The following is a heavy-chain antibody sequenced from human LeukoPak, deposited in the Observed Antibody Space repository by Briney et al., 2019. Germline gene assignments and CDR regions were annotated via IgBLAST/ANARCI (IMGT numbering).Heavy chain of an antibody. D-gene: IGHD3-22*01. CDR3: ARQEGLGSGYYL. J-gene: IGHJ4*02. Sequence: PSETLSLTCAVSGYSISSGYYWGWIRQPPGEGVEGIGSIYHSGSTYYNPSLKSRVTISVDTSKNQFSLKLSSVTAADTAVYYCARQEGLGSGYYLWGQGTLVTVSS. CDR1: GYSISSGYY. V-gene: IGHV4-38-2*01. CDR2: IYHSGST.